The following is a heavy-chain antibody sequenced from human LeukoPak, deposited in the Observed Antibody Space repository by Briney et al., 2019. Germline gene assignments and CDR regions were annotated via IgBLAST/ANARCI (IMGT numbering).Heavy chain of an antibody. J-gene: IGHJ4*02. CDR2: IRAKASGGTT. CDR1: GFTFNNYG. D-gene: IGHD4/OR15-4a*01. CDR3: ARRAGAYSHPYDY. Sequence: GGSLRLSCTASGFTFNNYGMNWVRLAPGKGLEWVALIRAKASGGTTEYAASVKGRFTISRDNAKNSLYLQMNSLRAEDTAVYYCARRAGAYSHPYDYWGQGTLVTVSS. V-gene: IGHV3-71*01.